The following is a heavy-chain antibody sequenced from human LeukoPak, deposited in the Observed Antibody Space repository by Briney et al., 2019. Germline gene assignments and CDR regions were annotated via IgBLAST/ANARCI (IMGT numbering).Heavy chain of an antibody. D-gene: IGHD3-22*01. CDR3: GTMSNYDSGGYYDS. Sequence: GGSLRLSCAASGFTFSNFWMSWVRQAPGKGLQWVAVIYGAETANYADSVRGRFTISRDNAENTLYLQMNNLRVEDTALYYCGTMSNYDSGGYYDSWGLGTLVTVSS. J-gene: IGHJ5*01. CDR1: GFTFSNFW. CDR2: IYGAETA. V-gene: IGHV3-53*01.